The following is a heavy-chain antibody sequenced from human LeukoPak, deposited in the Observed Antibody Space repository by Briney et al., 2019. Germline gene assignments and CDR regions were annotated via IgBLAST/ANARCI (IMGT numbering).Heavy chain of an antibody. Sequence: SETLSLTCTVSGGSISSYYWSWIRQPAGKGLEWIGRIYTSGSTNYNPSLKSRVTMSVDTSKNQFSLKLSSVTAEDTAVYYCARDGHYDILTGYFQDWGQGTLVTVSS. D-gene: IGHD3-9*01. CDR1: GGSISSYY. V-gene: IGHV4-4*07. CDR3: ARDGHYDILTGYFQD. CDR2: IYTSGST. J-gene: IGHJ1*01.